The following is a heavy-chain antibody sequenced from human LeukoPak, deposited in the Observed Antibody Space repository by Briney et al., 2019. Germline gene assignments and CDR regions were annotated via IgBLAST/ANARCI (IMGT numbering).Heavy chain of an antibody. CDR1: GFSFSIYG. CDR2: IRHDGSIK. CDR3: AKDSLADIDY. D-gene: IGHD3-16*01. J-gene: IGHJ4*02. V-gene: IGHV3-30*02. Sequence: GGSLRLSCAASGFSFSIYGMYWVRQAPGKGLEWVAFIRHDGSIKNYADSVKGRSTISRDNSKNTLYLQMNSLRAEDTAVYYCAKDSLADIDYWGQGTLVTVSS.